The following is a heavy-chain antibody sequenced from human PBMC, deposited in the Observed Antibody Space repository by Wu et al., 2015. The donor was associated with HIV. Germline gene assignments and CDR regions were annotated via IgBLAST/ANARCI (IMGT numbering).Heavy chain of an antibody. D-gene: IGHD5-12*01. CDR3: ARGGFSGTWDAFDI. CDR1: GYTFPNYG. CDR2: IIPMFDTT. Sequence: QVQLVQSGAEVKKPGASVKVSCKTSGYTFPNYGITWVRQAPGQGFEWMGRIIPMFDTTVYAQKFQGRVIITADESSNTAFLELTRLRTEDTAVYYCARGGFSGTWDAFDIWGQGTKVTVSS. V-gene: IGHV1-69*13. J-gene: IGHJ3*02.